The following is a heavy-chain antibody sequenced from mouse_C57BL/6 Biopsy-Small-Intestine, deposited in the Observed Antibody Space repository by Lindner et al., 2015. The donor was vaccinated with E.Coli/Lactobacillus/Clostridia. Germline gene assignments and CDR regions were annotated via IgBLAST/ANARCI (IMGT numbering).Heavy chain of an antibody. D-gene: IGHD4-1*01. CDR2: TNPYSDAT. J-gene: IGHJ3*01. V-gene: IGHV1-14*01. Sequence: VQLQESGPELVKPGTSVKMSCKASGYTFISYVLYWVKQKPGQGLEWIGYTNPYSDATKYNENFKGKAALTSDKSSSTAYMELSSLTSEDSAVYYCTRRDWDVAGFAYWGQGTLVTVSS. CDR3: TRRDWDVAGFAY. CDR1: GYTFISYV.